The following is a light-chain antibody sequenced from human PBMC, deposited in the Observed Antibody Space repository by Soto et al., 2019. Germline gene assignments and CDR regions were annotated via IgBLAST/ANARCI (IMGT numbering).Light chain of an antibody. CDR1: SSDIGGYKH. V-gene: IGLV2-14*01. CDR3: SSYTTSSTQV. CDR2: EVT. J-gene: IGLJ1*01. Sequence: QSALTQPASVSGSPGQSITISCTGTSSDIGGYKHVSWYQQHPGKAPKLMIYEVTNRPSGVSYRFSGSKSGNTASLTISGLQAEDEADYYCSSYTTSSTQVFGTGTKVTGL.